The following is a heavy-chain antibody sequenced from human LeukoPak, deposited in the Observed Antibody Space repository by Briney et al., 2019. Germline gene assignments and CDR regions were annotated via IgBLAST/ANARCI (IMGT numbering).Heavy chain of an antibody. CDR2: INYSGSA. J-gene: IGHJ4*02. Sequence: PSETLSLTCTVSGGSISRYYWSWIRQPPGRGLEWIGYINYSGSANYNPSLKSRVTISVDTSKNQFSLKLNSVTPADTAVYYCARETVAGTVFSSFDYWGQGTLVTVSS. CDR3: ARETVAGTVFSSFDY. V-gene: IGHV4-59*01. CDR1: GGSISRYY. D-gene: IGHD6-19*01.